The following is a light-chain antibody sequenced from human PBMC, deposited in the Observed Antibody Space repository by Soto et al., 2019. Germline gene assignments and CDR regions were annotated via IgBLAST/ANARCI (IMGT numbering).Light chain of an antibody. CDR2: DAS. CDR1: QSVSSY. J-gene: IGKJ5*01. Sequence: EIVLTQSPATLSLPPGERATLSCRASQSVSSYLAWYQQKPGQAPRLLIYDASNRATGFPARFSGSGSGTDFTLTISSLEPEDFAVYYCQQRSNWPTFGQGTRLEIK. CDR3: QQRSNWPT. V-gene: IGKV3-11*01.